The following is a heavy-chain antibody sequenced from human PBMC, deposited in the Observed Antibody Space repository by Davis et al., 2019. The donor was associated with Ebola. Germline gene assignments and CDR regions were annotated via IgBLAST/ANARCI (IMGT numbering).Heavy chain of an antibody. D-gene: IGHD6-19*01. V-gene: IGHV3-21*04. Sequence: GESLKISCAASGFTFSTYSMSWVRQAPGKGLEWVSSISSDSDYIYYAASVRGRFTISRDNVKNTLYLQMNSLRAEDTAVYYCAKASGWYWYFDLWGRGTLVTVSS. CDR1: GFTFSTYS. CDR3: AKASGWYWYFDL. J-gene: IGHJ2*01. CDR2: ISSDSDYI.